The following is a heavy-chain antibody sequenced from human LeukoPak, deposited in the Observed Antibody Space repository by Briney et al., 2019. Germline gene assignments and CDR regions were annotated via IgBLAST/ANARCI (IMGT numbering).Heavy chain of an antibody. CDR3: ARDGGSGSYVDY. D-gene: IGHD3-10*01. V-gene: IGHV1-2*04. CDR2: INPNSGGT. CDR1: GYTFTGYY. Sequence: ASVKVSCKASGYTFTGYYMHWVRQAPGQGLEWMGWINPNSGGTNYAQKFQGWVTMTRDTSISTAYMELSRLRSDDTAVYYRARDGGSGSYVDYWGQGTLVTVSS. J-gene: IGHJ4*02.